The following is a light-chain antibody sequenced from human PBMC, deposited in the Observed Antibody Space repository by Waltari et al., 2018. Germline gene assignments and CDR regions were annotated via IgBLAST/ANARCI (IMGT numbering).Light chain of an antibody. CDR3: SSYTTSSTRV. J-gene: IGLJ3*02. CDR1: SSDVGGYNF. CDR2: DVT. Sequence: QSALTQPASVSGSPGQSITISCTGTSSDVGGYNFVSWYQQHPGKAPKLIIYDVTNRPSGVSTRVSGSKSGNTASLTISGLHTEDEADDYCSSYTTSSTRVFGGGTKLTVL. V-gene: IGLV2-14*03.